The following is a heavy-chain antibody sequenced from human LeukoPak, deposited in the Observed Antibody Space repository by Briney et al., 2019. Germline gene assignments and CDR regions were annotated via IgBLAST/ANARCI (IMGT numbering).Heavy chain of an antibody. D-gene: IGHD3-10*01. CDR3: AREPEPAITMVRGEVFAI. CDR2: ISGSGGNT. Sequence: GGSLRLSCAASGFTFSSYAMSWVRQAPGKGLEWVSGISGSGGNTYYADSVKGRFTISRDNSNNTLYLQMNSLRAEDTAVYYCAREPEPAITMVRGEVFAIWSQGTMVIVSS. V-gene: IGHV3-23*01. J-gene: IGHJ3*02. CDR1: GFTFSSYA.